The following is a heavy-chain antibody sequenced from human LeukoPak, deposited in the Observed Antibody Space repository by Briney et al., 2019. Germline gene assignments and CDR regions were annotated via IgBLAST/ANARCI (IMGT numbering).Heavy chain of an antibody. V-gene: IGHV4-34*01. Sequence: PSETLSLTCAVYGGSLSAYYWTWIRQPPGKGLEWIGEINHGGSTNYNPSLKSRVTISIDTSKNQFSLKLSSVSAADTAVYYCARYLDYGGNSRVFQHWGQGTLVTVSS. D-gene: IGHD4-23*01. J-gene: IGHJ1*01. CDR1: GGSLSAYY. CDR3: ARYLDYGGNSRVFQH. CDR2: INHGGST.